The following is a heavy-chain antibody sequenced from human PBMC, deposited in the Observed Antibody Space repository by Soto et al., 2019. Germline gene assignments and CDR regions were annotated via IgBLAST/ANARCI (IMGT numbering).Heavy chain of an antibody. CDR2: ISAYNGNT. CDR1: GYTFTSYG. CDR3: ARCYDSSGYWSHAFDF. V-gene: IGHV1-18*04. Sequence: QVQLVPSGAEVKKPGASVKVSCKASGYTFTSYGISWVRQAPGQGLEWMGWISAYNGNTNYAQKLQGRVTMTTDTATSTDYMVQRPLRSDDRAVYYCARCYDSSGYWSHAFDFWGQGTLVTVSS. J-gene: IGHJ3*01. D-gene: IGHD3-22*01.